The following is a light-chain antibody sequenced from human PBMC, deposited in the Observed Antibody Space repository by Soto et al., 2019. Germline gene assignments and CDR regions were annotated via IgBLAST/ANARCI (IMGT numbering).Light chain of an antibody. Sequence: EIVLTQSPGTLSLSPGERGTLSCGASQSVSSSYLAWYQQKPGLAPRLLIYGASRRATGIPDRFSGSGSGTDFTLTVRRLEPEDFAGYYCQQYGSSPWTFGQWTKVEIK. J-gene: IGKJ1*01. CDR1: QSVSSSY. CDR3: QQYGSSPWT. V-gene: IGKV3D-20*01. CDR2: GAS.